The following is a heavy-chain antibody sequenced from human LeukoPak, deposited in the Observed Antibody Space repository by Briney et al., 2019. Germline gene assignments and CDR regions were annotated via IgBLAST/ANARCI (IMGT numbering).Heavy chain of an antibody. CDR2: IYYSGST. CDR1: GGSISISSYY. D-gene: IGHD3-9*01. Sequence: SETLSLTCTVSGGSISISSYYWAWIRQPPGKGLEWVGSIYYSGSTHYNPSLKSRVTISVDTSKNQFSLKLSSLTAADTAVYYCARQPKNYDILTGYYPSWFDPWGQGTLVTVSS. J-gene: IGHJ5*02. V-gene: IGHV4-39*01. CDR3: ARQPKNYDILTGYYPSWFDP.